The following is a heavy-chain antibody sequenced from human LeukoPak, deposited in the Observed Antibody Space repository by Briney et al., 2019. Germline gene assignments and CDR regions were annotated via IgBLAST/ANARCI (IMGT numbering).Heavy chain of an antibody. D-gene: IGHD2-15*01. J-gene: IGHJ4*02. V-gene: IGHV3-30*04. Sequence: GGSLRLSCAASGFTFSSYAMHWVRQAQGKGLEWVAVISYDGSNKYYADSVKGRFTISRDNSKNTLYLQMNSLRAEDTAVYYCASGYCSGGSCQSFDYWGQGTLVTVSS. CDR3: ASGYCSGGSCQSFDY. CDR2: ISYDGSNK. CDR1: GFTFSSYA.